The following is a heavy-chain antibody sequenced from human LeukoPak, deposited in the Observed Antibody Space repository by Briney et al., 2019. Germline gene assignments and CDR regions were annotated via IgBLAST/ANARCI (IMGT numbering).Heavy chain of an antibody. Sequence: GGSLRLSCAASGFSVGAYAMSWVRQAPGKGLGWVAHLSESYGPTYQTDSVKGRFTISRDSSENTLFLQMNSLRAEDTAVYYCAKETSGYCSGGTCYSFHYFDHWGQGIPVTVSS. J-gene: IGHJ4*02. CDR3: AKETSGYCSGGTCYSFHYFDH. CDR2: LSESYGPT. V-gene: IGHV3-23*01. D-gene: IGHD2-15*01. CDR1: GFSVGAYA.